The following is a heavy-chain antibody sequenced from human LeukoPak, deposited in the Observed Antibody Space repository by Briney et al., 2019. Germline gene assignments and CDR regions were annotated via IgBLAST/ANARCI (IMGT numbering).Heavy chain of an antibody. CDR1: GGSISSGGYS. J-gene: IGHJ4*02. Sequence: SQTLSLTCAVSGGSISSGGYSWSWIRQPPGKGLEWIGYIYHSGSTYYNPSLKSRVTTSVDRSKNRFSLKLSSVTAADTAVYYCASSPYGSGSYDYWGQGTLVTVSS. V-gene: IGHV4-30-2*01. CDR3: ASSPYGSGSYDY. CDR2: IYHSGST. D-gene: IGHD3-10*01.